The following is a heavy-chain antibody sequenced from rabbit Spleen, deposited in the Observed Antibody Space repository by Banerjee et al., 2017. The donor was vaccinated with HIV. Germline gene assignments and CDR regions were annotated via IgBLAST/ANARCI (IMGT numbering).Heavy chain of an antibody. D-gene: IGHD2-1*01. Sequence: QSLEESGGGLVQPEGSLTLTCTASGFSFSSDNYVYWVRQAPGKGLEWIGCIYGGSSPATYYSSWAKGRFTISKTSSTTVTLQMTSLTAADTATYFCARRGDDPSLWGPGTLVTVS. V-gene: IGHV1S40*01. CDR2: IYGGSSPAT. CDR1: GFSFSSDNY. J-gene: IGHJ4*01. CDR3: ARRGDDPSL.